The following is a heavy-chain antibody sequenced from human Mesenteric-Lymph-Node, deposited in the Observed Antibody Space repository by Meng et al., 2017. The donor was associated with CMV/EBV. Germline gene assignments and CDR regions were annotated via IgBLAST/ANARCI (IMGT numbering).Heavy chain of an antibody. V-gene: IGHV3-23*01. CDR3: ARASGSYYPLYYFDY. CDR1: GFTFSNYA. D-gene: IGHD1-26*01. J-gene: IGHJ4*02. CDR2: ISESGDST. Sequence: LSLTCAASGFTFSNYAMTWVRQAPGKGLEWVSAISESGDSTYYADSVKGRFTISRDNAKNSLYLQMNSLRAEDTAVYYCARASGSYYPLYYFDYWGQGTLVTVSS.